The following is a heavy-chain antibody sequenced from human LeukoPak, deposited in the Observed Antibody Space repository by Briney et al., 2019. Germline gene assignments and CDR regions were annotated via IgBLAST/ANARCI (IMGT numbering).Heavy chain of an antibody. CDR2: INHSGST. CDR1: GGSFSGYY. CDR3: ARKRNYGSGSLFWFDP. V-gene: IGHV4-34*01. D-gene: IGHD3-10*01. J-gene: IGHJ5*02. Sequence: SETLSLTCAVYGGSFSGYYWSWIRQPPGKGLGWIGEINHSGSTNYNPSLKSRVTISVDTSKNQFSLKLSSVTAADTAVYYCARKRNYGSGSLFWFDPWGQGTLVTVSS.